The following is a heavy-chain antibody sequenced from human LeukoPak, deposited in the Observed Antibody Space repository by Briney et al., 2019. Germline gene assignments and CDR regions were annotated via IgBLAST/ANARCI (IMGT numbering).Heavy chain of an antibody. CDR3: ARVETTLRYFDY. CDR1: GDSMSTYY. J-gene: IGHJ4*02. Sequence: SETLSLTCTVSGDSMSTYYWNWVRQSPGKGLEWVAYISTSGTVAYNPSLRSQVSISVDTSKSQFSLSLTSVTAADTAVYFCARVETTLRYFDYWGQGSLVTVSS. CDR2: ISTSGTV. D-gene: IGHD2-15*01. V-gene: IGHV4-59*01.